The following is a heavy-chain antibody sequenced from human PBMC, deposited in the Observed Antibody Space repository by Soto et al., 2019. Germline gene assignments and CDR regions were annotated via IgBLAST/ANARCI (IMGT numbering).Heavy chain of an antibody. Sequence: QVQLVEPGGGVVQPGRSLRLSCAASGFTFSSYGMHWVRQAPGKGLEWVALISYDGSDKYYADSVKGRFTISRDNSKNTLYLQMNSLRVDDTAVYYCGAGQYFSDYWGQGTLVTVSS. CDR3: GAGQYFSDY. J-gene: IGHJ4*02. CDR2: ISYDGSDK. D-gene: IGHD6-13*01. V-gene: IGHV3-30*03. CDR1: GFTFSSYG.